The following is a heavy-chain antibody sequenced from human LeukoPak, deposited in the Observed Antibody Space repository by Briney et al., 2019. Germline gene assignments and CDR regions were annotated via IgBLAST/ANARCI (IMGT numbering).Heavy chain of an antibody. Sequence: PGGSLRLSCAASGFYFTDAWMSWVRQAPGKGLEWVSAISGSGGSTYYADSVKGRFTISRDNSKNTLYLQMNSLRAEDTAVYYCARGPGILTGYPLYYFDYWGQGTLVTVSS. D-gene: IGHD3-9*01. CDR2: ISGSGGST. V-gene: IGHV3-23*01. CDR3: ARGPGILTGYPLYYFDY. CDR1: GFYFTDAW. J-gene: IGHJ4*02.